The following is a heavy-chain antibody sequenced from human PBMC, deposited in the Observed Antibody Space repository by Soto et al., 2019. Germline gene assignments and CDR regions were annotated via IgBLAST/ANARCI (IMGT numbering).Heavy chain of an antibody. CDR2: ISVYTGNT. V-gene: IGHV1-18*04. CDR3: ARDRCTTDRCYTHRFDV. J-gene: IGHJ6*02. CDR1: GYSFTSYG. Sequence: ASVKVSCKSSGYSFTSYGVSWVRQAPGQGLEWLGWISVYTGNTKQAQKFQDRVTLTTEASTNTAYVELRNLRSDDTAVYYCARDRCTTDRCYTHRFDVWGHGTTVTVSS. D-gene: IGHD2-8*01.